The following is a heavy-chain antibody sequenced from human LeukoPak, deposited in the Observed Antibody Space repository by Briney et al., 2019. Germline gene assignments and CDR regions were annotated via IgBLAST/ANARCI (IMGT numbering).Heavy chain of an antibody. CDR1: GGSISSSNW. V-gene: IGHV4-4*02. D-gene: IGHD5-24*01. CDR2: IYHSGST. CDR3: ARDASLQTGAFDV. Sequence: SETLSLTCAVSGGSISSSNWWSWVRQPPGKGLEWIGEIYHSGSTNYNPSLKSRVTISVDKSKNQFSLNLTSVTAADTAMYYCARDASLQTGAFDVWGQGTMVTVSS. J-gene: IGHJ3*01.